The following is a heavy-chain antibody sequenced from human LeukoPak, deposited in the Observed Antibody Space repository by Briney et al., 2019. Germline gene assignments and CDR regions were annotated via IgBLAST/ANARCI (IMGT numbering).Heavy chain of an antibody. CDR2: ISWDGGST. D-gene: IGHD3-10*01. V-gene: IGHV3-43*01. CDR1: GFTFDDYT. CDR3: AKDTRRGGYFDY. Sequence: GGSLRLSCAASGFTFDDYTMHWVRQAPGKGLEWVSLISWDGGSTYYADSVKGRFTISRDNSKNSLYLQMNSLRAEDTALYYCAKDTRRGGYFDYWGQGTLVTVSS. J-gene: IGHJ4*02.